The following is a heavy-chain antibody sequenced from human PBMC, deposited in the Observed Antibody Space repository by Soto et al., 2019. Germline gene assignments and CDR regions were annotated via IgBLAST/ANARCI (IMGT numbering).Heavy chain of an antibody. CDR3: ARPPRWYSSSPNTLLSFDY. D-gene: IGHD6-13*01. J-gene: IGHJ4*02. V-gene: IGHV4-39*07. CDR1: GGSISSSSYY. CDR2: IYYSGST. Sequence: PSETLSLTCTVSGGSISSSSYYWGWIRQPPGKGLEWIGSIYYSGSTYYNPSLKSRVTISVDTSKNQFSLKLSSVTAADTAVYYCARPPRWYSSSPNTLLSFDYWGQGTLVTVSS.